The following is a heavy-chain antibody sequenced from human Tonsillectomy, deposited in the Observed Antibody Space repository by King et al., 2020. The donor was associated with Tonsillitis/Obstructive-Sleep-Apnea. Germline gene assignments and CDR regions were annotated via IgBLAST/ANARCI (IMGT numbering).Heavy chain of an antibody. J-gene: IGHJ4*02. V-gene: IGHV4-34*01. Sequence: VQLQQWGAGLLKPSETLSLTCAVYGGSFSGYYWNWIRQPPGKGLEWIGEINHSGSTNSNPSLKSRVTISLDTSNNQFSLKLSSVTAADTAVYYCAREQGAGYCSGGGCYSFDYWGQGTLVTVSS. CDR2: INHSGST. D-gene: IGHD2-15*01. CDR1: GGSFSGYY. CDR3: AREQGAGYCSGGGCYSFDY.